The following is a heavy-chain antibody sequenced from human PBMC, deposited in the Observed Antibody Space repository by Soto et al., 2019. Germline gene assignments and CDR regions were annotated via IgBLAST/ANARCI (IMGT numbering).Heavy chain of an antibody. V-gene: IGHV4-59*01. J-gene: IGHJ6*02. CDR2: IYYSGST. CDR3: ARDSLSRDYGMDV. CDR1: GGSISSYY. Sequence: SETLSLTCTVSGGSISSYYWSWIRQPPGKGLEWIGYIYYSGSTNYNPSLKSRVTISVDTSKNQFSLKLSSVTAADTAVYYCARDSLSRDYGMDVWGQGTTVTVSS.